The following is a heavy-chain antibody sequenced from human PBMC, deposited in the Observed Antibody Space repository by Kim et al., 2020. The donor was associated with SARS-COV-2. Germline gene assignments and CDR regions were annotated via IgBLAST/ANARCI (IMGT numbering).Heavy chain of an antibody. D-gene: IGHD3-10*01. J-gene: IGHJ5*02. CDR3: ARFRGVIITGWFDP. V-gene: IGHV1-3*01. Sequence: SQKFQGRVTITRDTAASTAYMELSSLRSEDTAVYYCARFRGVIITGWFDPWGQGTLVTVSS.